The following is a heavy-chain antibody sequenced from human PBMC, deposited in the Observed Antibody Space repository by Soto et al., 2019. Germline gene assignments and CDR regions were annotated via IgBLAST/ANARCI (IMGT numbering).Heavy chain of an antibody. CDR1: GYSFTSYW. V-gene: IGHV5-51*01. CDR3: ARRRAYAIQLDAFDI. D-gene: IGHD2-8*01. J-gene: IGHJ3*02. Sequence: GESLKISCQGSGYSFTSYWIGWVRQMPGKGLEWMGIIYPGDSDTRYSPSFQGQVTISGDKSISTAYLQWSSLKASDTAMYYCARRRAYAIQLDAFDIWGQGTMVTVSS. CDR2: IYPGDSDT.